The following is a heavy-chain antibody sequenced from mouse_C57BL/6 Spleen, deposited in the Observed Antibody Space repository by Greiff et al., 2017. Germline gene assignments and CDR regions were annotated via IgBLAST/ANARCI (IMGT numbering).Heavy chain of an antibody. Sequence: EVKLVESGGGLVQPGGSLSLSCAASGFTFTDYYMSWVRQPPGKALEWLGFIRNKAHGYTTEYSASVKGRFTISRDNSKSILYLQMNALRSKDSATSYSASGKGNAMDYGGQGTSVTVSS. CDR1: GFTFTDYY. CDR2: IRNKAHGYTT. CDR3: ASGKGNAMDY. V-gene: IGHV7-3*01. J-gene: IGHJ4*01.